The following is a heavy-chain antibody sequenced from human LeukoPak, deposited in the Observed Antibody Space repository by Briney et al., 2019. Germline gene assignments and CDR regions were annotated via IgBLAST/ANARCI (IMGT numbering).Heavy chain of an antibody. CDR1: EFSVGSNY. CDR2: IYSGGST. CDR3: AKVIAYSFYYDSSGLPDY. V-gene: IGHV3-66*01. J-gene: IGHJ4*02. D-gene: IGHD3-22*01. Sequence: PGGSLRLSCAASEFSVGSNYMTWVRQAPGKGLEWVSLIYSGGSTYYADSVKGRFTISRDNSKNTLYLQMNSLRAEDTAVYYCAKVIAYSFYYDSSGLPDYWGQGTLVTVSS.